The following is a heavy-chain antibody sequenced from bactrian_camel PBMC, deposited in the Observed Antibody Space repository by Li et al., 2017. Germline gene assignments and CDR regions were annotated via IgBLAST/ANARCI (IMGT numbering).Heavy chain of an antibody. J-gene: IGHJ7*01. V-gene: IGHV3S6*01. CDR1: GFPITNTW. D-gene: IGHD6*01. CDR2: IYSDGTNT. Sequence: HVQLVESGGGLVQPGESLTLSCITSGFPITNTWMHWVRQAPGKGLEWLSSIYSDGTNTYYADSVKGRFTISRDNARNTVYLQMSSLKPEDTALYYCANHYGGIWYPYYAMEDWGKGTQVTVS.